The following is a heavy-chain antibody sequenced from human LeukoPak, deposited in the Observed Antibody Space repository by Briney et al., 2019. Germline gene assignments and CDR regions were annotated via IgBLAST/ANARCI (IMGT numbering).Heavy chain of an antibody. J-gene: IGHJ4*02. CDR3: ARFRYSGYERDY. CDR1: GGSVSSGSYY. V-gene: IGHV4-61*01. Sequence: SEPLSLTCTVSGGSVSSGSYYWSWIRQPPGKGLEWIGYIYYSGSTNYNPSLKSRVTISVDTSKNQFSLKLSSVTAADTAVYYCARFRYSGYERDYWGQGTLVTVSS. CDR2: IYYSGST. D-gene: IGHD5-12*01.